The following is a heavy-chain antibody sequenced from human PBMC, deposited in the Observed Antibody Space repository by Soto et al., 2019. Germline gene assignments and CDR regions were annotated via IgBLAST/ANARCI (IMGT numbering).Heavy chain of an antibody. J-gene: IGHJ5*02. CDR1: GGTFSSYA. CDR2: IIPIFGTA. CDR3: ARDWAHLVRSIGVGICDP. V-gene: IGHV1-69*01. Sequence: QVQLVQSGAEVKKPGSSVKVSCKASGGTFSSYAISWVRQAPGQGLEWMGGIIPIFGTANYAQQFQGRFTITADESTITAYMERSSLRSEDTAVYYCARDWAHLVRSIGVGICDPWGQGTLVTDST. D-gene: IGHD6-6*01.